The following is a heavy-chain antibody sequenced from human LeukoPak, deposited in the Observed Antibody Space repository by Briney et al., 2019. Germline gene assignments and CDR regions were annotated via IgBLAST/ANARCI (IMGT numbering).Heavy chain of an antibody. CDR2: MNPNSGNT. Sequence: GASVKVSCKASGYTFTSYDINWERQATGQGLEWMGWMNPNSGNTGYAQKFQGRVTMTRNTSTSTAYMELSSLRSEDTAVYYCARGRSDSGIVGTRVLGYWGQGTLVTVSS. D-gene: IGHD1-26*01. J-gene: IGHJ4*02. V-gene: IGHV1-8*01. CDR1: GYTFTSYD. CDR3: ARGRSDSGIVGTRVLGY.